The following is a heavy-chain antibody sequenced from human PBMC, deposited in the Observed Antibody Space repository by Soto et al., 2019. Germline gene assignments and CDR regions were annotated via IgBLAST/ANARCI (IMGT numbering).Heavy chain of an antibody. Sequence: PSETLSLTCTVSGGSLNDDSYYWGWIRQPPGMGLEWIGSIYYSGTSSYNPSLESRVTMSVDTSKRQLSLRLRSVTAADTAVYYCARLHCTSPNCVPLDPWGQGTLVTVSS. J-gene: IGHJ5*02. V-gene: IGHV4-39*01. CDR3: ARLHCTSPNCVPLDP. CDR1: GGSLNDDSYY. D-gene: IGHD2-2*01. CDR2: IYYSGTS.